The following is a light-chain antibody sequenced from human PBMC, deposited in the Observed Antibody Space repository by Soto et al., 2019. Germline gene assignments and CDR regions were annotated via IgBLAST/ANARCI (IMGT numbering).Light chain of an antibody. CDR3: QQSYSTPWT. Sequence: DIQMTQSPSSLSASVGDRVTITCRASQSISSYLNWYQQKPGKAPKFLMYAASSLQSGVPSRFRGSGSGTDFTLTISSLQPEDFATYYCQQSYSTPWTFGQGTKVEIK. CDR1: QSISSY. CDR2: AAS. V-gene: IGKV1-39*01. J-gene: IGKJ1*01.